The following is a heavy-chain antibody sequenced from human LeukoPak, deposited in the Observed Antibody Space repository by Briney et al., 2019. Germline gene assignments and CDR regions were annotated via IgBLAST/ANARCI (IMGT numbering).Heavy chain of an antibody. CDR2: IYTSGST. V-gene: IGHV4-4*07. D-gene: IGHD3-22*01. Sequence: SETLSLTCTVSGGSISSYYWSWIRQPAGKGLEWIGRIYTSGSTNYNPSLKSRVTMSVDTSKNQFSLKLSSVTAADTAVYCCARDPLNYYDSSGYYSRDWFDPWGQGTLVTVSS. CDR1: GGSISSYY. CDR3: ARDPLNYYDSSGYYSRDWFDP. J-gene: IGHJ5*02.